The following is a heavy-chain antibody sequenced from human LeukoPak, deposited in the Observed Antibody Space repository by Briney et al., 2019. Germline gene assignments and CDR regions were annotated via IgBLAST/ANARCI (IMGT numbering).Heavy chain of an antibody. D-gene: IGHD2-2*01. Sequence: PGGSLRLSCAASGFTFSSYSMNWVRQAPGKGLEWVSSISSSSSYIYYADSVKGRFTISRDNAKNSLYLQMNSLRAEDTAVYYCARDEIHHLVVPAAYYYYMDVWGKGTTVTVSS. CDR3: ARDEIHHLVVPAAYYYYMDV. CDR2: ISSSSSYI. V-gene: IGHV3-21*01. CDR1: GFTFSSYS. J-gene: IGHJ6*03.